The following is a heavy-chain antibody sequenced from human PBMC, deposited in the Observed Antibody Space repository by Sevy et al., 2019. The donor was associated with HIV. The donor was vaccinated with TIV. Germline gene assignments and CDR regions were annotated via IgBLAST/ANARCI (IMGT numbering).Heavy chain of an antibody. CDR1: GGSFSGYY. V-gene: IGHV4-34*01. CDR3: AIRAAAANNWFDP. J-gene: IGHJ5*02. D-gene: IGHD6-13*01. Sequence: SETLSLTCAVYGGSFSGYYWSWIRQPPGKGLEWIGEINHSGSTNYNPSLKSRVTISVDTSKNQFSLKLSSVTAAETAVYYCAIRAAAANNWFDPWGQGTLVTVSS. CDR2: INHSGST.